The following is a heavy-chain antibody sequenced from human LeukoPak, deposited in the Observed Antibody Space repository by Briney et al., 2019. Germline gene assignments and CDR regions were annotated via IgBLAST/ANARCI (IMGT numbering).Heavy chain of an antibody. D-gene: IGHD1-26*01. Sequence: SVKVSCKASGGTFSSYAISWVRQAPGQGLEWMGRIIPILGIANYAQKFQGRVTITADKSTSTAYMELSSLRSEDTAVYYCADYTDPVGARGYFDYWGKGPRVTVSS. J-gene: IGHJ4*02. CDR1: GGTFSSYA. CDR3: ADYTDPVGARGYFDY. V-gene: IGHV1-69*04. CDR2: IIPILGIA.